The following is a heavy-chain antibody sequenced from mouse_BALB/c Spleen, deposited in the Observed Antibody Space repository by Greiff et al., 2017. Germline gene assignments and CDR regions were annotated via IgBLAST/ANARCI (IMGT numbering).Heavy chain of an antibody. Sequence: EVQGVESGGGLVKPGGSLKLSCAASGFTFSSYAMSWVRQTPEKRLEWVATISSGGSYTYYPDSVKGRFTISRDNAKNTLYLQMSSLRSEDTAMYYCARRYGSSAAWFAYWGQGTLVTVSA. CDR2: ISSGGSYT. V-gene: IGHV5-9-3*01. CDR1: GFTFSSYA. CDR3: ARRYGSSAAWFAY. J-gene: IGHJ3*01. D-gene: IGHD1-1*01.